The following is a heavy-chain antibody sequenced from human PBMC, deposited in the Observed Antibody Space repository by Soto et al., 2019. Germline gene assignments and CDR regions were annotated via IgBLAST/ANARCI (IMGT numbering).Heavy chain of an antibody. CDR1: GFTFTSYA. D-gene: IGHD6-13*01. CDR3: AKAGFSSSWSPTYFDY. Sequence: EVQLLESGGGLVQPGGSLRLSCAASGFTFTSYAMNWVRLAPGKGLEWVSAISDTGYNTYYADSVKGRFTISRDNTKNTLYLQMNSLRAEDTAVYYCAKAGFSSSWSPTYFDYWGQGTLVTVSS. CDR2: ISDTGYNT. V-gene: IGHV3-23*01. J-gene: IGHJ4*02.